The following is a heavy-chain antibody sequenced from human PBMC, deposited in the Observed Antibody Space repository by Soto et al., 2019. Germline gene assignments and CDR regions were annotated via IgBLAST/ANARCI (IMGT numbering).Heavy chain of an antibody. CDR1: GYTFTIYG. J-gene: IGHJ3*02. CDR3: ATNLYDYVLGSYRYDAFDI. Sequence: VQLVQSGAEVKKPGASVKVSCKASGYTFTIYGITWVRQAPGQGLEWMGWISAYNGNTNYAQKLQGRVTMTTDTSTSTAYMELRSLRSDDTAVYYCATNLYDYVLGSYRYDAFDIWGQGTMVTVSS. CDR2: ISAYNGNT. D-gene: IGHD3-16*02. V-gene: IGHV1-18*01.